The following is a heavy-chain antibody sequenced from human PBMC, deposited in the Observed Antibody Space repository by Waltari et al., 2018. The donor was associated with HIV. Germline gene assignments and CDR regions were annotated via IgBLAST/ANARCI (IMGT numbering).Heavy chain of an antibody. D-gene: IGHD6-19*01. CDR2: MKSDGSST. Sequence: EVHLVESGGGLVQPGGSLRLSCAASGFTFSDYWVPWVRQDQGKGLVEVSRMKSDGSSTSYADSVKGRFTISRDNAKNTLYLQMNSLRAEDTAVYYCARAWGWQWLAYYFDYWGQGTLVTVSS. J-gene: IGHJ4*02. CDR3: ARAWGWQWLAYYFDY. V-gene: IGHV3-74*01. CDR1: GFTFSDYW.